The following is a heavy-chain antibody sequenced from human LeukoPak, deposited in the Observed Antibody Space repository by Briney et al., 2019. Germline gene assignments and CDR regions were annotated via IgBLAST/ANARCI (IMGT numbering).Heavy chain of an antibody. V-gene: IGHV4-59*01. CDR3: ARGGYYDKEAFDI. Sequence: SETLSLTCTVPGGSISSYYWSWIRQPPGKGLEWIGYIYYSGSTNHNPSLKSRVTISVDTSKNQFSLKLSSVTAADTAVYYCARGGYYDKEAFDIWGQGTMVTVSS. CDR2: IYYSGST. D-gene: IGHD3-22*01. J-gene: IGHJ3*02. CDR1: GGSISSYY.